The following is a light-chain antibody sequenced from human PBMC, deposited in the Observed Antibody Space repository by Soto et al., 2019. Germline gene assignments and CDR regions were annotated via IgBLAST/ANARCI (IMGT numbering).Light chain of an antibody. CDR2: EVS. CDR3: TSYTRGSTLV. J-gene: IGLJ2*01. V-gene: IGLV2-14*01. CDR1: SSDVGAYNY. Sequence: QSVLTQPASVSGSPGQSITISCTGTSSDVGAYNYVSWFQQHPGKVPKLMIYEVSNRPSGVSNRFSGSKSGNTASLTISGLQPEDEADYYCTSYTRGSTLVFGGGTKLTVL.